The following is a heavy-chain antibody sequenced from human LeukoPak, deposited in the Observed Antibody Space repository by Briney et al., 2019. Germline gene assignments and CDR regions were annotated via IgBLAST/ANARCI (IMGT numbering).Heavy chain of an antibody. CDR3: ARIPNSWYYDSSADEGFDP. J-gene: IGHJ5*02. D-gene: IGHD3-22*01. CDR2: ISYDGSNK. CDR1: GFTFSSYA. V-gene: IGHV3-30-3*01. Sequence: HPGGSLRLSCAASGFTFSSYAMHWVRQAPGKGLEWVAVISYDGSNKYYADSVKGRFTISRDNSKNTLYLQMNSLRAEDTAVYYCARIPNSWYYDSSADEGFDPWGQGTLVTASS.